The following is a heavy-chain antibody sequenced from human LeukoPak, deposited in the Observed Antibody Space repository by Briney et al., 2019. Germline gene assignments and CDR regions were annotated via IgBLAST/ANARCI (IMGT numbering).Heavy chain of an antibody. CDR2: INPSGGST. J-gene: IGHJ5*02. CDR3: ARDREMRPKMVVAATKSGIDWFDP. D-gene: IGHD2-15*01. Sequence: ASVKVSCKASGYTFTSYYMHWVRQAPGQGLEWMGIINPSGGSTSYAQKFQGRVTMTRDTSTSTVYMELSSLRSEDTAVYYCARDREMRPKMVVAATKSGIDWFDPWGQGTLVTVSS. CDR1: GYTFTSYY. V-gene: IGHV1-46*01.